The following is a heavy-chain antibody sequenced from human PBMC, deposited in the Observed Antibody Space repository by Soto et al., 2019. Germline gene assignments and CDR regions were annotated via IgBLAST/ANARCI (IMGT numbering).Heavy chain of an antibody. V-gene: IGHV2-5*02. J-gene: IGHJ1*01. CDR2: IYWDDDK. Sequence: QITLKESGPTLVKPTQTLTLTCTFSGFSLSTSGVGVGWIRQPPGKALEWLALIYWDDDKRYSPSLKSRLTITKDTSKTQVVLTMTNMDPLDTATYYCAHSISGWYDGLYEFQHWGQGTLVTVSS. D-gene: IGHD6-19*01. CDR1: GFSLSTSGVG. CDR3: AHSISGWYDGLYEFQH.